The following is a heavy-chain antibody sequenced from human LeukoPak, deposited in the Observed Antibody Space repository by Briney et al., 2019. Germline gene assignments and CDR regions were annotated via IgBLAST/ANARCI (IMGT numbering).Heavy chain of an antibody. Sequence: ASVKVSCKASGYTFSSYYIHWVRQAPGEGLEWMGIINPGRGNTNYAQKFQGKVVMTTDTSTSTVYMELSSLRSEDTAVYYCARDRDWGSSDPFDYWGQGTLVTVSS. V-gene: IGHV1-46*01. CDR1: GYTFSSYY. CDR2: INPGRGNT. CDR3: ARDRDWGSSDPFDY. D-gene: IGHD7-27*01. J-gene: IGHJ4*02.